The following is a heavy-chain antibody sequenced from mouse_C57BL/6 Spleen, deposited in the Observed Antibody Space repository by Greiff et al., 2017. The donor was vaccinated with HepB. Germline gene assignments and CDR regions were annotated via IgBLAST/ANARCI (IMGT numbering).Heavy chain of an antibody. CDR3: ARYERATDYAMDY. Sequence: EVKLVESGGGLVQPGGSLSLSCAASGFTFTDYYMSWVRQPPGKALEWLGFIRNKANGYTTEYSASVKGRFTISRDNSQSILYLQMNALRAEDSATYYCARYERATDYAMDYWGQGTSVTVSS. V-gene: IGHV7-3*01. J-gene: IGHJ4*01. CDR1: GFTFTDYY. CDR2: IRNKANGYTT. D-gene: IGHD3-1*01.